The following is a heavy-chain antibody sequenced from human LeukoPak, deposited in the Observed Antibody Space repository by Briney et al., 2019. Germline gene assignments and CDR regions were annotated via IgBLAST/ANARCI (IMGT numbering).Heavy chain of an antibody. Sequence: AGGSLRLSCAASGFTFSNAWMSWVRQAPGKGLECVGRIKSKTDGGTTDYAAPVKGRFTISRDDSKNTLYLQMNSLKTEDTAVYYCTTDPEYYGSGSYYNDDYWGQGTLVTVSS. CDR1: GFTFSNAW. V-gene: IGHV3-15*01. J-gene: IGHJ4*02. CDR3: TTDPEYYGSGSYYNDDY. D-gene: IGHD3-10*01. CDR2: IKSKTDGGTT.